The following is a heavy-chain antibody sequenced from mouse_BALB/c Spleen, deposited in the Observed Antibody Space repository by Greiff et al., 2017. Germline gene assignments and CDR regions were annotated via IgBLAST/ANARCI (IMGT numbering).Heavy chain of an antibody. CDR2: IDPANGNT. Sequence: VQLKQSGAELVKPGASVKLSCTASGFNIKDTYMHWVKQRPEQGLEWIGRIDPANGNTKYDPKFQGKATITADTSSNTAYLQLSSLTSEDTAVYYCARERNYDWYFDVWGAGTTVTVSS. CDR3: ARERNYDWYFDV. CDR1: GFNIKDTY. J-gene: IGHJ1*01. V-gene: IGHV14-3*02. D-gene: IGHD2-1*01.